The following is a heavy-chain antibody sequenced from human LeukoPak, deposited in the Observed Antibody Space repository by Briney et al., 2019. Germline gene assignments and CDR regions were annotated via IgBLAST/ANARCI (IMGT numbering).Heavy chain of an antibody. V-gene: IGHV6-1*01. CDR2: TYYRSKWYN. D-gene: IGHD3-22*01. J-gene: IGHJ4*02. CDR3: ARRTGSYFDTTGYPDF. Sequence: SQTLSLTCAISGDSVSSNSAAWNWINQSPSRGLDWLGRTYYRSKWYNDYAVSVKSRITINPDTSKTQFSLQLNSVTPEDTAVYYCARRTGSYFDTTGYPDFWGQGTLVTVSS. CDR1: GDSVSSNSAA.